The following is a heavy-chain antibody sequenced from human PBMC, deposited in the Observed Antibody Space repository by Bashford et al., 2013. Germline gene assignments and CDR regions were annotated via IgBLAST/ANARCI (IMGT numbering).Heavy chain of an antibody. CDR2: IYPGDSDT. J-gene: IGHJ3*02. D-gene: IGHD3-10*01. CDR3: ASYTMVRGVFNAFDI. Sequence: WVRQMPGKGLEWMGIIYPGDSDTRYSPSFQGQVIISADKSISTAYLQWSSLKASDTAMYYCASYTMVRGVFNAFDIWGQGTMVTVSS. V-gene: IGHV5-51*01.